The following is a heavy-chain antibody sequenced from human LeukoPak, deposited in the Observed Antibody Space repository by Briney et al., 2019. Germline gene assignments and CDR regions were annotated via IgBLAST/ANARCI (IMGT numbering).Heavy chain of an antibody. CDR1: GGSISSSSYY. CDR2: MYSSGST. V-gene: IGHV4-39*07. Sequence: SETLSLTCTVSGGSISSSSYYWGWIRQPPGKGLEWIGSMYSSGSTYYNPSLKSRVTISVDTSKNQFSLKLSSVTAADTAMYYCARLRRVGATPFDYWGQGTLVTVSS. CDR3: ARLRRVGATPFDY. J-gene: IGHJ4*02. D-gene: IGHD1-26*01.